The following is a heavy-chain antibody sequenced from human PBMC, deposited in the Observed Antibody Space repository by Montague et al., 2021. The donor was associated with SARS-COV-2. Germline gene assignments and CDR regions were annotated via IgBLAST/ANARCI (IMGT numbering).Heavy chain of an antibody. V-gene: IGHV2-5*02. CDR1: GFSITTSTMG. CDR3: VHYASGSYYFHY. D-gene: IGHD3-10*01. Sequence: PALVKSTQTPTLTCTFSGFSITTSTMGVGWIRQPPGKALEWLALIYWXDEKRFSPSLKSRLTITKDTFKDQVVLRMTNMDPVDTATYYCVHYASGSYYFHYWGQGTLVTVSS. J-gene: IGHJ4*02. CDR2: IYWXDEK.